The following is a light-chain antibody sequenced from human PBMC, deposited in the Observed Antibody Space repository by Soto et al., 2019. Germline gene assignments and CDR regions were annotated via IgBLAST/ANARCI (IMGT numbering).Light chain of an antibody. J-gene: IGKJ5*01. CDR3: QQRSHWPIT. CDR1: QTFTNY. CDR2: DAS. V-gene: IGKV3-11*01. Sequence: EIVLTQSPATLSLSPGERPTLSCRASQTFTNYLAWYQQKPGQAPRLLIYDASNRATGIPARFSGSGSGTDFTLTISSLEPEDVAVYYCQQRSHWPITFGQGTRLEIK.